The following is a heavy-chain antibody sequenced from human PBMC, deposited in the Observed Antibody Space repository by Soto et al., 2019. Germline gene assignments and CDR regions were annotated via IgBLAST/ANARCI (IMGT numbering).Heavy chain of an antibody. J-gene: IGHJ3*02. CDR1: GFTFDDYA. CDR2: ISWNSGSI. V-gene: IGHV3-9*01. Sequence: DVQLVESGGGLVQPGRSLRLSCAASGFTFDDYAMHWVRQAPGKGLEWVSGISWNSGSIGYADSVKGRFTISRDNAKNSLYLQMNSLRAEDTALYYCAKVVVAATSVSGFAFDIWGQGTMVTVSS. CDR3: AKVVVAATSVSGFAFDI. D-gene: IGHD2-15*01.